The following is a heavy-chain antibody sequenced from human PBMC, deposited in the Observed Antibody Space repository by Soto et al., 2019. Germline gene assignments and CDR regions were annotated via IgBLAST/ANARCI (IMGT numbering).Heavy chain of an antibody. J-gene: IGHJ1*01. CDR1: GGTFSSYT. CDR2: IIPIFRTT. Sequence: QVQLVQSGAEVKKPGSSVKVSCKASGGTFSSYTITWVRQAPGQGLEWMGGIIPIFRTTNHAQNFQGRVTLTADESTSTAHLGLTSPTSEDTAGFYWGRGARAFSGCSWLPPPNPEYFQHWGQGSLVTVSS. D-gene: IGHD2-15*01. CDR3: GRGARAFSGCSWLPPPNPEYFQH. V-gene: IGHV1-69*01.